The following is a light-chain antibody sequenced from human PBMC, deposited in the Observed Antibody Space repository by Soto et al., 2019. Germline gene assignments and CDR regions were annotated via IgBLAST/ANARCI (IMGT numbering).Light chain of an antibody. Sequence: EIVLTQSPGTVSLSPGERATLSCRASQSVGSRWLAWYQQKPGQAPRGLMYGGSKSATGIPARFSGSGSGTDFTLSSRGLEPDDVAEYYCQHYYSSRTFGHGNKVYIK. CDR1: QSVGSRW. J-gene: IGKJ1*01. CDR3: QHYYSSRT. CDR2: GGS. V-gene: IGKV3-20*01.